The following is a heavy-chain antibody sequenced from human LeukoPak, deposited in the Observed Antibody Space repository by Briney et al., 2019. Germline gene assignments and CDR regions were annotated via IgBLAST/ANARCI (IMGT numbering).Heavy chain of an antibody. Sequence: SETLSLTCAISGYSISSGYYWGWIRQPPGKGLEWIGSIYHSGSTYYNPSLKSRVTISVDTSKNQFSLKLGSVTAADTAVYYCARDEYSSSWYGNWGQGTLVTVSS. CDR1: GYSISSGYY. D-gene: IGHD6-13*01. CDR3: ARDEYSSSWYGN. J-gene: IGHJ4*02. CDR2: IYHSGST. V-gene: IGHV4-38-2*02.